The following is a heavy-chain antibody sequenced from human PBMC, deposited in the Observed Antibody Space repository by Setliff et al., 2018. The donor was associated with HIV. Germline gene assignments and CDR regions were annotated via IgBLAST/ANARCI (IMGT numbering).Heavy chain of an antibody. Sequence: GASVKVSCKASGYIFTNYAMQWVRQAPGQGLEWMGWINTGNGSTKYSQKFQGRVTISRDTFASTAYMYLSSLRSEDTAVYYCARPGSRWYARGRDPLYGMDVWGQGTTVTVSS. V-gene: IGHV1-3*04. CDR1: GYIFTNYA. CDR2: INTGNGST. J-gene: IGHJ6*02. D-gene: IGHD6-13*01. CDR3: ARPGSRWYARGRDPLYGMDV.